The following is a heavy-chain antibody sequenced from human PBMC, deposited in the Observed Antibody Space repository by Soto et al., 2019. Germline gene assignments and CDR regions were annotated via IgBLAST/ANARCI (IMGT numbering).Heavy chain of an antibody. CDR1: GYTFTSYG. V-gene: IGHV1-18*01. CDR3: ERSVVVPAAPDY. J-gene: IGHJ4*02. Sequence: ASVKVSCKASGYTFTSYGISWVRQAPGQGLEWMGWISADNGNTNYAQKFQGRVTITRDTSASTAYMELSSLRSEDTAVYYCERSVVVPAAPDYWGQGTLVTVSS. D-gene: IGHD2-2*01. CDR2: ISADNGNT.